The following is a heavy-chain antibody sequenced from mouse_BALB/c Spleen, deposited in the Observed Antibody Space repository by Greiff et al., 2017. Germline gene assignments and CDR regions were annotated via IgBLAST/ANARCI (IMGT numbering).Heavy chain of an antibody. V-gene: IGHV5-12-1*01. CDR1: GFAFSSYD. J-gene: IGHJ3*01. CDR3: ARHGDH. CDR2: ISSGGGST. Sequence: EVKLMESGGGLVKPGGSLKLSCAASGFAFSSYDMSWVRQTPEKRLEWVAYISSGGGSTYYPDTVKGRFTISRDNAKNTLYLQMSSLKSEDTAMYYCARHGDHWGQGTLVTVSA.